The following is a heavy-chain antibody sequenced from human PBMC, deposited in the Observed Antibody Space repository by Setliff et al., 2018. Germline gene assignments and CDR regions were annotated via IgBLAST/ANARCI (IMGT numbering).Heavy chain of an antibody. Sequence: ASVKVSCKASGYTFSSYSMHWVRQAPGQRLEWMGWINAANENTQYSKKFQGRLTITRDTSANTAYMELSSLRSEDTALYYCARYNWNTNWFDPWGQGTLVTVSS. V-gene: IGHV1-3*01. D-gene: IGHD1-20*01. J-gene: IGHJ5*02. CDR1: GYTFSSYS. CDR2: INAANENT. CDR3: ARYNWNTNWFDP.